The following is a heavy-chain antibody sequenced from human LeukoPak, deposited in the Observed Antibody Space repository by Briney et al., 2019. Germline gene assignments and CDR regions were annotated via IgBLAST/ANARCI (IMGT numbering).Heavy chain of an antibody. J-gene: IGHJ4*02. CDR2: INHSGST. CDR3: ARAPYSGYDGYYFDY. Sequence: PSETLSLTCTVSGYSISSGYYWGWIRQPPGKGLEWIGSINHSGSTYYNPSLKSRVTISVDTSKNQFSLKLSSVTAADTAVYYCARAPYSGYDGYYFDYWGQGTLVTVSS. CDR1: GYSISSGYY. V-gene: IGHV4-38-2*02. D-gene: IGHD5-12*01.